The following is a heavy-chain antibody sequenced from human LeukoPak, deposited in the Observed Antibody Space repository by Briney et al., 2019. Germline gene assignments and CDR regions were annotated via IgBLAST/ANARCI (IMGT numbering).Heavy chain of an antibody. J-gene: IGHJ4*02. CDR3: ARRCSGGSCYNY. Sequence: SETLSLTCAVYGGSFSGYYWSWIRQPPGKGLEWIGEINHSGSTNYNPSLKSRVTISVDASKNQFSLKLSSETAADTAVYYCARRCSGGSCYNYWGQGTLVTVSS. CDR2: INHSGST. D-gene: IGHD2-15*01. CDR1: GGSFSGYY. V-gene: IGHV4-34*01.